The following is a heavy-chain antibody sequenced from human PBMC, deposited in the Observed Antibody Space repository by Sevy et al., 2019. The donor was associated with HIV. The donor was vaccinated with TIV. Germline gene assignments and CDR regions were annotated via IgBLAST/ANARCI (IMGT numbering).Heavy chain of an antibody. D-gene: IGHD3-3*01. CDR3: ARDKYYDFWSGYSEYYFDY. CDR2: ISAYNGNT. Sequence: ASVKVSCKASGYTFTSYGISWVRQAPGQGLEWMGWISAYNGNTNYAQTLQGRVTMTTDTSTSTAYMELRSLRSDDTAVYYCARDKYYDFWSGYSEYYFDYWGQGTLVTVSS. CDR1: GYTFTSYG. V-gene: IGHV1-18*01. J-gene: IGHJ4*02.